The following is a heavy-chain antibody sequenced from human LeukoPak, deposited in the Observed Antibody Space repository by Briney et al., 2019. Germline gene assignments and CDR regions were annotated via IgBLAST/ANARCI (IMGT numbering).Heavy chain of an antibody. CDR3: ARRGRYYGSGSSPFDY. CDR2: IYTSGST. D-gene: IGHD3-10*01. Sequence: PSQTLSLTCTVSGGSISSGSYYWSWIRQPAGKGLEWIGRIYTSGSTNYNPSLKSRVTISVDTSKNQFSLKPSSVTAADTAVYYCARRGRYYGSGSSPFDYWGQGTLVTVSS. J-gene: IGHJ4*02. V-gene: IGHV4-61*02. CDR1: GGSISSGSYY.